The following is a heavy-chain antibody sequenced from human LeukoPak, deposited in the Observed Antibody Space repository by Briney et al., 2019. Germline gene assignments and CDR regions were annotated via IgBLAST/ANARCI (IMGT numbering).Heavy chain of an antibody. CDR3: ARDRRSDTATGRGAFDI. Sequence: SETLSLTCTVSGGSISTYYWSWIRQPPGKGLEWIAEINYSGSTNYNPSLKSRVTISVDTSKNQFSLKLSSVTAADTAVYYCARDRRSDTATGRGAFDIWGQGTMVTVSS. V-gene: IGHV4-59*12. CDR1: GGSISTYY. D-gene: IGHD5-18*01. CDR2: INYSGST. J-gene: IGHJ3*02.